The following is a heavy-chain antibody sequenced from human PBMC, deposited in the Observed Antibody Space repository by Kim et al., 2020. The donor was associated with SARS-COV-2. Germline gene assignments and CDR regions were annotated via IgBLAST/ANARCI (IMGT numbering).Heavy chain of an antibody. Sequence: GGSLRLSCAASGFTFSDYGMHWVRQAPGKGLEWVAGIWCDRGNIGYADSVKGRFTISRDNSKNSLYLQMNSLRAEDTAVYYCARNMNLAGVRSGGRYVW. V-gene: IGHV3-33*01. CDR2: IWCDRGNI. J-gene: IGHJ6*01. CDR3: ARNMNLAGVRSGGRYV. CDR1: GFTFSDYG. D-gene: IGHD6-25*01.